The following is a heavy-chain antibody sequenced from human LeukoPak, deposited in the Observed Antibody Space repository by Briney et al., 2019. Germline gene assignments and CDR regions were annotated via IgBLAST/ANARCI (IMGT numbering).Heavy chain of an antibody. CDR3: AKDQWLVPPQDAFDV. V-gene: IGHV3-23*01. CDR2: ISDSGDKT. CDR1: GFTFANYA. J-gene: IGHJ3*01. D-gene: IGHD6-19*01. Sequence: GGSLRLSCAASGFTFANYAMNWVRQAPGRGLEWVATISDSGDKTYYADSVKGRFTISRDNPKNTLYLQMNSLRAEDTALYYSAKDQWLVPPQDAFDVWGQGSMVTVSS.